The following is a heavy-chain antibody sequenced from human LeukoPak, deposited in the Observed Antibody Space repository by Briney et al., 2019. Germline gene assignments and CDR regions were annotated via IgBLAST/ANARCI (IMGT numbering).Heavy chain of an antibody. J-gene: IGHJ5*02. CDR2: ISSSSTYI. Sequence: GGSLRLSCAASGFSFSDYSMTWVRRAPGKGLEWVSSISSSSTYIHYADSVKGRFTISRDNTMNSLYLQMNNLRAEDTAVYYCARGASSSPNWFDPWGQGTLVTVSS. CDR3: ARGASSSPNWFDP. D-gene: IGHD6-13*01. CDR1: GFSFSDYS. V-gene: IGHV3-21*01.